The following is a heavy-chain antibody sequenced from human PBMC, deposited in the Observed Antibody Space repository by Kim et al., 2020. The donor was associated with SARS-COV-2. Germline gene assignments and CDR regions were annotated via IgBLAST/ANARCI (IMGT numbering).Heavy chain of an antibody. CDR1: GFTFSSYS. CDR3: ARGLWFGALPDAFDI. J-gene: IGHJ3*02. V-gene: IGHV3-21*01. CDR2: ISSSSSYI. D-gene: IGHD3-10*01. Sequence: GGSLRLSCAASGFTFSSYSMNWVRQAPGKGLEWVSSISSSSSYIYYADSVKGRFTISRDNAKNSLYLQMNSLRAEDTAVYYCARGLWFGALPDAFDIWGRGTMVTVSS.